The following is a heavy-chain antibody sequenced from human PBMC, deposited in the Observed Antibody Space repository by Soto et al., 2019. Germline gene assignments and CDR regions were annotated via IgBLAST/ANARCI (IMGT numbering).Heavy chain of an antibody. Sequence: QVQLVQSGAEVKKPGASVKVSCKASGYTFTSYAMHWVRQAPGQRLEWMGWINAGNGNTKYSQKFQGRVTITRDTSASTAYMELSSLRSEDTAVYYCARSLRRNYDFDCWGQGTLVTVSS. J-gene: IGHJ4*02. V-gene: IGHV1-3*01. CDR2: INAGNGNT. CDR1: GYTFTSYA. D-gene: IGHD1-7*01. CDR3: ARSLRRNYDFDC.